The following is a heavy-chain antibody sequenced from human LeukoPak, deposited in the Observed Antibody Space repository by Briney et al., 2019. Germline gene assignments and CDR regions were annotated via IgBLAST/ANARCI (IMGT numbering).Heavy chain of an antibody. CDR3: AKGDTAMVTGLDY. CDR1: GFTFSSYG. Sequence: GGSLRLSCAASGFTFSSYGMHWVRQAPGEGLEWVAVISYDGSNKYYADSVKGRFTISRDNSKNTLYLQMNSLRAEDTAVYYCAKGDTAMVTGLDYWGQGTLVTVSS. V-gene: IGHV3-30*18. J-gene: IGHJ4*02. D-gene: IGHD5-18*01. CDR2: ISYDGSNK.